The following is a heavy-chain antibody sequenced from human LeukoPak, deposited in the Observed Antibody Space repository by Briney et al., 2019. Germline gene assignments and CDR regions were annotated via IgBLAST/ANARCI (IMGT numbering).Heavy chain of an antibody. V-gene: IGHV3-23*01. CDR1: GLTFSNYA. CDR3: AKDWNYYDSSGYYYFDY. CDR2: ISGSGGNT. Sequence: GGSLRLSWAASGLTFSNYAMSWVRQAPGKGLEWVSGISGSGGNTYYADSVKGRFTISRDNSKNALYLQMNSLRAEDTAVYYCAKDWNYYDSSGYYYFDYWGQGTLVTVSS. J-gene: IGHJ4*02. D-gene: IGHD3-22*01.